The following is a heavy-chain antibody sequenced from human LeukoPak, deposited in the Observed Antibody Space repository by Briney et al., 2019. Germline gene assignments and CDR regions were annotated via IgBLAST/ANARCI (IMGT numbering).Heavy chain of an antibody. D-gene: IGHD3-10*01. J-gene: IGHJ4*02. Sequence: GGSLRLSCAASKFTFSTYLMSWVRQAPGKGLEWVASIKQDGTEKYYVDSVKGRFTITRDNAKNSLYLQMNSLRAEDTGVYYCARERAYMVRGVYPYYFDYWGQGTLVTVSS. CDR2: IKQDGTEK. V-gene: IGHV3-7*01. CDR3: ARERAYMVRGVYPYYFDY. CDR1: KFTFSTYL.